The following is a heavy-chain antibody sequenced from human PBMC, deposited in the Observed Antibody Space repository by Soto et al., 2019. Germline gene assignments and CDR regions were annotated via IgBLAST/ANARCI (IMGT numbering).Heavy chain of an antibody. V-gene: IGHV3-23*01. J-gene: IGHJ4*02. CDR1: GFSVSRYA. Sequence: EVQLLESGGGLVQPGGSLRLSCAASGFSVSRYAMMWVRQPPGKGQEWVAGMTGSGGDIRYADPVKGRFTISKDNSKNTLYLQMNSLRAEDTAIYYCAKDXVYGDGLWLAGNWGQGTLVTVSS. CDR3: AKDXVYGDGLWLAGN. D-gene: IGHD2-21*02. CDR2: MTGSGGDI.